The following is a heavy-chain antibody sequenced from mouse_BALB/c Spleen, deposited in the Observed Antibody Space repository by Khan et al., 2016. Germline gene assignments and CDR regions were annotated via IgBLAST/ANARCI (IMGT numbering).Heavy chain of an antibody. CDR3: AIYYGSNAIDY. D-gene: IGHD1-1*01. V-gene: IGHV1-7*01. CDR1: GYTFTSYW. CDR2: INPSTGYT. Sequence: QVQLQQSGAELAKPGASVKMSCKASGYTFTSYWMHWVKQRPGQGLEWIGYINPSTGYTEYNQKFKDKDTLTEDKSSSTAYMQLSSLTSEDSAVYFCAIYYGSNAIDYWGQGTSVTVSS. J-gene: IGHJ4*01.